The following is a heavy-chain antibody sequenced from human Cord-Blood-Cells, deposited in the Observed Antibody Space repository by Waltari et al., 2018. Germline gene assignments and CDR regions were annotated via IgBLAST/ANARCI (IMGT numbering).Heavy chain of an antibody. D-gene: IGHD1-26*01. CDR1: GYTLTELS. V-gene: IGHV1-24*01. J-gene: IGHJ5*02. CDR2: VGPEDGET. CDR3: ATGALNSGSYWFDP. Sequence: QVQLVQSGAEVKKPGASVKVSCKVSGYTLTELSMHWVRPAPGNGLEWMGGVGPEDGETSYAQKFQGRVTMTEDTSTDTAYMELRSLRSEDTAVYYCATGALNSGSYWFDPWGQGTLVTVSS.